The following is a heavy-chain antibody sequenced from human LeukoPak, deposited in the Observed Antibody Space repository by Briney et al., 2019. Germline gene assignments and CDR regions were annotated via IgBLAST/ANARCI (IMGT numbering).Heavy chain of an antibody. V-gene: IGHV3-43*02. CDR1: GFTFDDYA. Sequence: GGSLRLSCAASGFTFDDYAMHWVRQAPGKRLEWVSLISGDGGSTYYADSVKGRFTISRDNSKNSLYLQMNSLRTEDTALYYCSKDRALSESYSSPHFDYWGQGTLVTVSS. D-gene: IGHD1-26*01. CDR3: SKDRALSESYSSPHFDY. CDR2: ISGDGGST. J-gene: IGHJ4*02.